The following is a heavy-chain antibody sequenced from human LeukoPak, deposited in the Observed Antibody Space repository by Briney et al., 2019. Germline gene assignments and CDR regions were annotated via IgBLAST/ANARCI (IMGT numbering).Heavy chain of an antibody. V-gene: IGHV3-23*01. Sequence: GGSLRLSCAASGFHFSTHGMNWVRQAPGKGLEWVSGISPPGDITYYADSVMGRFTISRDNSKNTLYLQMNSLRAEDTAVYYCAKAPRIAAAGSYYYMDVWGKGTTVTIS. J-gene: IGHJ6*03. CDR2: ISPPGDIT. CDR1: GFHFSTHG. CDR3: AKAPRIAAAGSYYYMDV. D-gene: IGHD6-13*01.